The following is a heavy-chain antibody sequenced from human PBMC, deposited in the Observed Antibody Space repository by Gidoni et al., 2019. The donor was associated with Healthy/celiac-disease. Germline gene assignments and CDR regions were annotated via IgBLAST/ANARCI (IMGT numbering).Heavy chain of an antibody. V-gene: IGHV3-23*01. CDR3: AKSGRSGLHGTIAFDI. CDR2: ISGSGGST. CDR1: GFPFSRYA. D-gene: IGHD1-26*01. J-gene: IGHJ3*02. Sequence: EVQLLESGGGLVKPGGSLRLSCAAPGFPFSRYAMSWVRQGPGKGLEWVSAISGSGGSTYYADSVKGRFTISRDNSKNTLYLQMNSLRAEDTAVYYCAKSGRSGLHGTIAFDIWGQGTMVTVSS.